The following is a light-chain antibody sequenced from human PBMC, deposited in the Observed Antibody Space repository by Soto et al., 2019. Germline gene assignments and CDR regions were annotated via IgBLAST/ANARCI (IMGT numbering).Light chain of an antibody. CDR2: GAS. Sequence: ETVMTQSAATLSVSPGERATLSCRASESVSSNLVWYQQKPGQAPRLLIYGASTRVSGIPARFSGSGSGTEFTLTISSLQSEDFAVYYCQQYKNWPRTFGQGTKVEIK. V-gene: IGKV3-15*01. CDR1: ESVSSN. J-gene: IGKJ1*01. CDR3: QQYKNWPRT.